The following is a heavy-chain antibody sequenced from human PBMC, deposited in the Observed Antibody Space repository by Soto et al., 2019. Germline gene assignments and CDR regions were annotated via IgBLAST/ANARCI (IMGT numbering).Heavy chain of an antibody. CDR2: ISSSGSTI. CDR3: AREDVLLWFGELDY. CDR1: GFTFSSYE. Sequence: GGSLRLSCAASGFTFSSYEMNWVRQAPGKGLEWVSYISSSGSTIYYADSVKGRFTISRDNAKNSLYLQMNSLRAEDTAVYYCAREDVLLWFGELDYWGQGTLVTVSS. J-gene: IGHJ4*02. V-gene: IGHV3-48*03. D-gene: IGHD3-10*01.